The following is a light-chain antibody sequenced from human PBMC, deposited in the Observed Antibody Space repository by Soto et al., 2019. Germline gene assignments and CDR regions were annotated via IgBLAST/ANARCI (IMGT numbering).Light chain of an antibody. Sequence: EVLLTQSPATLSLSPGDRATLSCRASESIGNYLAWYQQKLGQAPKLLIYDASHRAIGIPGRFSGDGSGTYFTLTISSLEPEDFAVYYCQWRNYWPPRLTFGGGTKVEIK. CDR1: ESIGNY. V-gene: IGKV3-11*01. J-gene: IGKJ4*01. CDR3: QWRNYWPPRLT. CDR2: DAS.